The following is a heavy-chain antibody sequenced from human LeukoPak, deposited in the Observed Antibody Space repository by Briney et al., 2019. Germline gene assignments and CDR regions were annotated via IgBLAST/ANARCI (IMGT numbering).Heavy chain of an antibody. CDR3: ARAPYNWNDYYYGMDV. CDR1: VYTFTSYG. V-gene: IGHV1-18*01. D-gene: IGHD1-1*01. CDR2: ISAYNGNT. J-gene: IGHJ6*02. Sequence: VASVKVSCKASVYTFTSYGISWVRQAPGQGLEWMGWISAYNGNTNYAQKLQGRVTMTTDTSTSTAYMELRSLRSDDTAVYYCARAPYNWNDYYYGMDVWGQGTTVTVSS.